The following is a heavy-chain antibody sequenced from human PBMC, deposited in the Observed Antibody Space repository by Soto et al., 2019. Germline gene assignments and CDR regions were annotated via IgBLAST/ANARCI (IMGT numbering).Heavy chain of an antibody. Sequence: EVQLVESGGGLVKPGGSLRLSCAASGFTFSNAWMNWVRQAPGKGLEWVGRIKSKTDGGTTDYAAPVKGRFTISRDDSKNTLYLQMNSLKTEDTAVYYCTTPPLAYCGRDCPSDWYFDLWGRGTLVTVSS. CDR2: IKSKTDGGTT. J-gene: IGHJ2*01. CDR3: TTPPLAYCGRDCPSDWYFDL. D-gene: IGHD2-21*02. V-gene: IGHV3-15*07. CDR1: GFTFSNAW.